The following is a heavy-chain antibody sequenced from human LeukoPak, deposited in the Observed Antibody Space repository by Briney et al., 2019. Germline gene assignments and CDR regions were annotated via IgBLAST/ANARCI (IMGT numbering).Heavy chain of an antibody. D-gene: IGHD3-22*01. CDR2: INHSGST. V-gene: IGHV4-34*01. CDR1: GGSFSGYY. CDR3: ARGRYDSTT. Sequence: SETLSLTCAVYGGSFSGYYWSWIRQPPGKGLEWIGEINHSGSTNYNPSLKSRVTISVDTSKNQFSLKLSSVTAADTAVYYCARGRYDSTTWGQGTLVTVSS. J-gene: IGHJ5*02.